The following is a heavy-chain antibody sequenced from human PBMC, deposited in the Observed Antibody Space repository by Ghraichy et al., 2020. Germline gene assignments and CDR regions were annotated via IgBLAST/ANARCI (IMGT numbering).Heavy chain of an antibody. CDR3: TRDNGVGGWNDPLFYFDY. V-gene: IGHV3-33*01. Sequence: GGSLRLSCAASGFTFSNYGMHWVRQAPGKGLEWVAVIWSGGSYKYYADSVKGRFTTSRDNSKNTLSLQMNSLRAEDTAVYYCTRDNGVGGWNDPLFYFDYWGQGTLVTVSS. CDR2: IWSGGSYK. D-gene: IGHD1-1*01. CDR1: GFTFSNYG. J-gene: IGHJ4*02.